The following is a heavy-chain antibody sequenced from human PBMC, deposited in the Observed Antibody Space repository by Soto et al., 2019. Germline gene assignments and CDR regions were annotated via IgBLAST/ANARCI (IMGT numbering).Heavy chain of an antibody. CDR3: ARGPYDYVWGSYRNTIDY. CDR2: INHSGGT. CDR1: GGSFSGYY. J-gene: IGHJ4*02. Sequence: SETLSLTCAVYGGSFSGYYWSWIRQPPGKGLEWIGEINHSGGTNYNPSLKSRVTISVDTSKNQFSLKLSSVTAADTAVYYCARGPYDYVWGSYRNTIDYWGQGTLVTVSS. V-gene: IGHV4-34*01. D-gene: IGHD3-16*02.